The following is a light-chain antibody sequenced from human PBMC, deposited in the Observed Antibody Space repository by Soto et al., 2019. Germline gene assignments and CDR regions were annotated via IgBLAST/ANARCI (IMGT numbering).Light chain of an antibody. CDR1: QSVSND. CDR3: QQYNTWLT. CDR2: GAS. J-gene: IGKJ4*01. Sequence: EILMTQSPATLSVSPGERATLSCRASQSVSNDLAWYQQKPGQAPRLLTYGASTRAAGVPARFSGSGSGTEFTLTISSLQSEDFVVYYCQQYNTWLTFGGGTKVEI. V-gene: IGKV3-15*01.